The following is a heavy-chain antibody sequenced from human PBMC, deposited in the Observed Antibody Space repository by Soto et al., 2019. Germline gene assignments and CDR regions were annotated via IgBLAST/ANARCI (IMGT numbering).Heavy chain of an antibody. CDR2: IYHSGST. Sequence: LSLTCAVSGGSISSGGYSWSWIRQPPGKGLEWIGYIYHSGSTYYNPSLKSRVTISVDRSKNQFSLKLSSVTAADTAVYYCARGESYDSSGYLFDYWGQGTLVTVSS. CDR3: ARGESYDSSGYLFDY. V-gene: IGHV4-30-2*01. D-gene: IGHD3-22*01. J-gene: IGHJ4*02. CDR1: GGSISSGGYS.